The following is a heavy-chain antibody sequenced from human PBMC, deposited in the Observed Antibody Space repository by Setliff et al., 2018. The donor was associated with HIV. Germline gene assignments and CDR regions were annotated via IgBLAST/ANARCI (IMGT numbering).Heavy chain of an antibody. J-gene: IGHJ4*02. V-gene: IGHV4-59*08. Sequence: KTSETLSLTCTVSVDSISTDYWTWNRQPPGKGLEWMGYIYNSASTSYNPSLKSRVTISVDTSKNQFSLKLSSVTAADTAVYYCARHSPSDYWGQGTLVTVSS. CDR3: ARHSPSDY. CDR1: VDSISTDY. CDR2: IYNSAST.